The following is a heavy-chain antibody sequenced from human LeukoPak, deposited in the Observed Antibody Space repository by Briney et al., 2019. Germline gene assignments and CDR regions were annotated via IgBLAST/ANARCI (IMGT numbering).Heavy chain of an antibody. V-gene: IGHV3-72*01. CDR3: ASTKDDDAFDV. CDR1: GFSFSDHY. CDR2: TRDKANSYTT. J-gene: IGHJ3*01. Sequence: GGSLRLSCAASGFSFSDHYMDWVRQGQGKGLEWVGRTRDKANSYTTEYAASVKGRFTISRDDSKNSLYLQMNSLKTEDTAVYYCASTKDDDAFDVWGQGTLVTVSS.